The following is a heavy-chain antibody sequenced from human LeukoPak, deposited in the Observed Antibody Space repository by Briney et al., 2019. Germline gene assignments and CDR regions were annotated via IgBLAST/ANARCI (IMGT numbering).Heavy chain of an antibody. D-gene: IGHD5-18*01. Sequence: ASVKVSCKASGYTFTSYAMHWVRQAPGQRLEWMGWINAGNGNTKYSQKFQGRVTITRDTSASTAYMELSSLRSEDTAVYYCARVGEDTAMGLDYWGQGTLVTVSS. J-gene: IGHJ4*02. V-gene: IGHV1-3*01. CDR2: INAGNGNT. CDR1: GYTFTSYA. CDR3: ARVGEDTAMGLDY.